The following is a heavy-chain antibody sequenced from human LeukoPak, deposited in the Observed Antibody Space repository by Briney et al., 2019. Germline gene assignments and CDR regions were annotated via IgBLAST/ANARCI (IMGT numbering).Heavy chain of an antibody. CDR3: AKDPHEDFFDH. CDR1: GFTFNMLG. J-gene: IGHJ4*02. Sequence: GGSLRLSCAASGFTFNMLGMHWVRQAPGKGLEGLANVWFDGSHKYYADSVKDRFTISRGNSKNTLYLQMNSLRVEDTAVYYCAKDPHEDFFDHWGQGTLVTVSS. CDR2: VWFDGSHK. V-gene: IGHV3-30*02.